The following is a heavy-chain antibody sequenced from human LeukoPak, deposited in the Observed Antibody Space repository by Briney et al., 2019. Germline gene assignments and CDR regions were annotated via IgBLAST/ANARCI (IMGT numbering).Heavy chain of an antibody. Sequence: SETLSLTCTVSGGSISGGGYYWSWFRQHPGKGLEWIGYIYYSGSTYYNPSLKSRVTISVATSKNQFSLKLSSVTAADTAVYYCARGVRQLLDYWGQGTLVTVSS. J-gene: IGHJ4*02. D-gene: IGHD2-2*01. CDR3: ARGVRQLLDY. CDR2: IYYSGST. CDR1: GGSISGGGYY. V-gene: IGHV4-31*03.